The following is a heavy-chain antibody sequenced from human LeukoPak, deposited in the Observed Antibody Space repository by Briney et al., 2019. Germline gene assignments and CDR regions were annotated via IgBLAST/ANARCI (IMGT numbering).Heavy chain of an antibody. J-gene: IGHJ5*02. V-gene: IGHV4-61*02. CDR3: ARAVGSSESNWFDP. Sequence: SETLSLTCTVSGGSISSSSYYWSWIRQPAGKGLEWIGRIYTSGSTHYNPSLKSRVTISVDTSKNQFSLNLNSVTAADTAVYYCARAVGSSESNWFDPWGQGTLATVSS. CDR2: IYTSGST. D-gene: IGHD6-19*01. CDR1: GGSISSSSYY.